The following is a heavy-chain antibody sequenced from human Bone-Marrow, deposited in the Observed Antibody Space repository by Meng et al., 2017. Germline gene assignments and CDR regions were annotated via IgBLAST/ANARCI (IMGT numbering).Heavy chain of an antibody. J-gene: IGHJ4*02. Sequence: QVQLVQAGAEVKKAGSSVKVSCKASGGTFSSYAISWVRQAPGQGLEWMGGIIPIFGTANYAQKFQGRVTITADESTSTAYMELSSLRSEDTAVYYCARGFGRQLLIPPYYFDYWGQGTLVTVSS. V-gene: IGHV1-69*01. CDR1: GGTFSSYA. CDR3: ARGFGRQLLIPPYYFDY. D-gene: IGHD2-2*01. CDR2: IIPIFGTA.